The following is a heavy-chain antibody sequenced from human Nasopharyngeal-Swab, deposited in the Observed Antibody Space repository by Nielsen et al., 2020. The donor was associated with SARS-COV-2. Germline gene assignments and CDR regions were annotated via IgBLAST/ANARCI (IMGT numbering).Heavy chain of an antibody. CDR2: ISAYNGNT. D-gene: IGHD3-16*02. J-gene: IGHJ4*02. CDR1: GYTFSSYG. V-gene: IGHV1-18*01. CDR3: ARAPHYDYVWGSYRQTFNFDY. Sequence: SVKVSCKASGYTFSSYGISWLRQAPGQGLEWMGWISAYNGNTDYAQKFQGRVTMTTDTATSTAYMELRCLRSDDTAVYYCARAPHYDYVWGSYRQTFNFDYWGQGTLVTVSS.